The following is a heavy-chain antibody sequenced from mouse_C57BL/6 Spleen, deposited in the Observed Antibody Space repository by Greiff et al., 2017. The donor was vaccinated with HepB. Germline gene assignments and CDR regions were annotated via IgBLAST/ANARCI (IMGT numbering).Heavy chain of an antibody. CDR3: ARSDDGYYFERY. CDR2: IEPADGNT. CDR1: GFNIKNTY. D-gene: IGHD2-3*01. J-gene: IGHJ3*01. Sequence: VQLQQSVAELVRPGASVKLSCTASGFNIKNTYMHWVKQRPEQGLEWIGRIEPADGNTKSAPKFQGKATITADTSSSTAYLQLSSLTPEDTAIYYCARSDDGYYFERYWGQGTLVTVSA. V-gene: IGHV14-3*01.